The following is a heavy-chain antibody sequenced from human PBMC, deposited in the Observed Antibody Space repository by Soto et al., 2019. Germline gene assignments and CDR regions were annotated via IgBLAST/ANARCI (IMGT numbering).Heavy chain of an antibody. J-gene: IGHJ4*01. Sequence: SVQVSCKTPGGTIRSYGLKEGRQGTGERAEWMGGIIPICSTANYAQKFQGRVTITADKSTSTAYMELSSLRSEDRAVYYCARHPFPSIPAAEHYF. V-gene: IGHV1-69*06. CDR2: IIPICSTA. D-gene: IGHD2-2*01. CDR1: GGTIRSYG. CDR3: ARHPFPSIPAAEHYF.